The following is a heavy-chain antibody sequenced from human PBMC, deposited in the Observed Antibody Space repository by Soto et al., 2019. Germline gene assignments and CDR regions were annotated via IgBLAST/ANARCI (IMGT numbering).Heavy chain of an antibody. J-gene: IGHJ4*02. Sequence: EVQLVESGGGVVRPGGSLRLSCAGSGFTFDDYGMSWVRQAPGKGLACVSGINWNGGSTGYADSVKGRFTISRDNAKNSLYLQMNSLRAEDTALYYCAREVPGVVVITTIAGFDYWGQGTLVTVSS. CDR2: INWNGGST. CDR3: AREVPGVVVITTIAGFDY. CDR1: GFTFDDYG. V-gene: IGHV3-20*04. D-gene: IGHD3-22*01.